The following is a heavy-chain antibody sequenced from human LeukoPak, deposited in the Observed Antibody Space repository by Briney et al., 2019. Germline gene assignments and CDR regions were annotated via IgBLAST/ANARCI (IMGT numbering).Heavy chain of an antibody. CDR3: ARLVSSYYFDY. CDR1: GFTFSSYS. J-gene: IGHJ4*02. D-gene: IGHD2/OR15-2a*01. Sequence: PEGSLRLSCAASGFTFSSYSMNWVRQAPGKGLEWVSTISSSSSYIYYADSVKGRFTISRDNAKNSLYLQMNSLRAEDTAVYYCARLVSSYYFDYWGQGTPVTVSS. V-gene: IGHV3-21*01. CDR2: ISSSSSYI.